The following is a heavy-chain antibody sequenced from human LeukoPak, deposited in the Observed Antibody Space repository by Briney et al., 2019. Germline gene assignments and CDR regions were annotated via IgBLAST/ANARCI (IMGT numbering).Heavy chain of an antibody. CDR1: GFTFSSYW. J-gene: IGHJ1*01. V-gene: IGHV3-74*03. Sequence: PGGSLRLSCAASGFTFSSYWMHWVRQAPGKGLVWVPGTNPDGSSTMYADSVKGRFTIARDNAKNTLYLQMNSLRAEDTAVYYCYGANAEHWGQGTLVTVSS. CDR3: YGANAEH. D-gene: IGHD4-23*01. CDR2: TNPDGSST.